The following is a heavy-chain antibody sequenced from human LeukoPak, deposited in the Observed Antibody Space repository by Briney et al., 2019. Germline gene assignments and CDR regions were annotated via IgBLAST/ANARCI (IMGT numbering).Heavy chain of an antibody. CDR3: AKEVNYYDTSGYPRDFFDC. Sequence: GGSLRLSCAASGFTFSDYYMSWIRQAPGKGLEWVSYISSSSSYTNYADSVKGRFTISRDNAKNSLYLQMSSLRTEDTAVYYCAKEVNYYDTSGYPRDFFDCWGQGTLATVSS. CDR2: ISSSSSYT. V-gene: IGHV3-11*06. J-gene: IGHJ4*02. D-gene: IGHD3-22*01. CDR1: GFTFSDYY.